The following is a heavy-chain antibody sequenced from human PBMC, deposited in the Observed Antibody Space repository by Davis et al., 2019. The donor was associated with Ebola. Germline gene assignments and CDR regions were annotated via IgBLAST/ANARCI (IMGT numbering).Heavy chain of an antibody. V-gene: IGHV1-3*01. CDR2: INAGNGNT. CDR3: ARDGSGYNWNVEGGFEI. Sequence: ASVKVSCKASGYTFTSYAMHWVRQAPGQRLEWMGWINAGNGNTKYSQKFQGRVTITRDTSASTAYMELSSLRSEDTAVYYCARDGSGYNWNVEGGFEIWGQGTMVTVSS. J-gene: IGHJ3*02. CDR1: GYTFTSYA. D-gene: IGHD1-1*01.